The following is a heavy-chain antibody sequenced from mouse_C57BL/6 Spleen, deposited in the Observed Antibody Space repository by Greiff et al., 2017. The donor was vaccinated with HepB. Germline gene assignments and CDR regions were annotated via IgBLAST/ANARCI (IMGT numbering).Heavy chain of an antibody. CDR1: GYTFTSYW. CDR3: ARCTTVVAYYFDY. CDR2: IDPNSGGT. D-gene: IGHD1-1*01. Sequence: VQLQQPGAELVKPGASVKLSCKASGYTFTSYWMHWVKQSPGRGLEWIGRIDPNSGGTKYNEKFKSKATLTVDKPSSTAYMQLSSLTSEDSAVYYCARCTTVVAYYFDYWGQGTTLTVSS. V-gene: IGHV1-72*01. J-gene: IGHJ2*01.